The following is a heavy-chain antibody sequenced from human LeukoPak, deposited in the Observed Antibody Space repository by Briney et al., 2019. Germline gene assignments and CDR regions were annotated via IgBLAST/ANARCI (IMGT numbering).Heavy chain of an antibody. CDR3: AKPVLRFLEWCFDY. CDR2: ISSNNTYI. D-gene: IGHD3-3*01. J-gene: IGHJ4*02. CDR1: GFTFSYYS. Sequence: GGSLRLSCAASGFTFSYYSMNWVRQAPGKGLEWVSSISSNNTYIYYADSVKGRFTISRDNAKNSLYLQMNSLRAEDTAVYYCAKPVLRFLEWCFDYWGQGTLVTVSS. V-gene: IGHV3-21*01.